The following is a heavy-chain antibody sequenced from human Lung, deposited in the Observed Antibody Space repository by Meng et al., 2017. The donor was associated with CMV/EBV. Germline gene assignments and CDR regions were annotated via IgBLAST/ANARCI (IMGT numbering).Heavy chain of an antibody. D-gene: IGHD3-16*02. V-gene: IGHV4-59*08. Sequence: VQLQAWGHPLVKPSGPLSLACAFPGCSLTNYYWSWIRQPPGKGLDWIGNNYYSGSTNYNPSLASRVTISVDSSKNQFSLKLSSVTAADTAVYYCARHQNGGTYPLDYWGQGTLVTVSS. CDR3: ARHQNGGTYPLDY. J-gene: IGHJ4*02. CDR2: NYYSGST. CDR1: GCSLTNYY.